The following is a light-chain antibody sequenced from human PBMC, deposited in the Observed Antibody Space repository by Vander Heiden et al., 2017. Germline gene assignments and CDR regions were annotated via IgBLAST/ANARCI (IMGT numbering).Light chain of an antibody. V-gene: IGKV2-28*01. J-gene: IGKJ1*01. CDR3: MQTLQTPWT. Sequence: DILMTQSPLSLPVTTGEPASISCRSSQSLLHGNGYNYLHWYLQKPGQSPQLLIYLGSLRTSGVPDRFSGSGSGTDFTLKISRVEAEDVGVYYCMQTLQTPWTFGQGTKVEIK. CDR2: LGS. CDR1: QSLLHGNGYNY.